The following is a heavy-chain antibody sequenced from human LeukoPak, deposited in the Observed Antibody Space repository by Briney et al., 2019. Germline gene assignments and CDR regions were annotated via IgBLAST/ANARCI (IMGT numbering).Heavy chain of an antibody. J-gene: IGHJ5*02. CDR2: ISSSGSTI. V-gene: IGHV3-48*03. CDR1: GFTFSSYE. D-gene: IGHD4-17*01. CDR3: ARDYYGDDANWFDP. Sequence: PGGSLRLSCAASGFTFSSYEMNWVRQAPGKGLEWVSYISSSGSTIYYADSVKGRFTISRDNVKKSLYLQMNSLRAEDTAVYYCARDYYGDDANWFDPWGQGTLVTVSS.